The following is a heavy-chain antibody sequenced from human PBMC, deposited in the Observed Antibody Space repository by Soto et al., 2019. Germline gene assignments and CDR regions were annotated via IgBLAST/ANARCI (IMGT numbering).Heavy chain of an antibody. Sequence: GGSLRLSCAASGFTFSSYAMSWVRQAPGKGPEWVSAIGGSGESTYYADSAKGRFTISRDNSKNTLYLKMNGLRAEDTALYYCAKDRSNAWYGVGFWGQGTLVTVSS. CDR1: GFTFSSYA. J-gene: IGHJ4*02. V-gene: IGHV3-23*01. D-gene: IGHD6-19*01. CDR3: AKDRSNAWYGVGF. CDR2: IGGSGEST.